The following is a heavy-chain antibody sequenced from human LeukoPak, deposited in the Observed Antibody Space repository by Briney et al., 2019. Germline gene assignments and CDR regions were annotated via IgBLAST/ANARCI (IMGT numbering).Heavy chain of an antibody. J-gene: IGHJ6*02. V-gene: IGHV4-59*01. CDR3: ARARGSQYYYYGMDV. CDR1: RGSISSYY. Sequence: PSETLSLTCTVSRGSISSYYRSWIRQPPGKGLEWIGYIYYSGSTNYNPSLKSRVTMSVDTSRNQFSLKLNSVTAADTAVYYCARARGSQYYYYGMDVWGQGTTVTVFS. D-gene: IGHD6-13*01. CDR2: IYYSGST.